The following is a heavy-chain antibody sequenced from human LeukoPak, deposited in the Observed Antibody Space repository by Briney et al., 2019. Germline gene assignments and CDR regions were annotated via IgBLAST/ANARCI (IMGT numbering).Heavy chain of an antibody. J-gene: IGHJ4*02. V-gene: IGHV1-69*05. D-gene: IGHD1-26*01. CDR2: IIPIFGTA. CDR3: ARSGSYSPADFDY. Sequence: SVKVSRKASGGTFSSYAISWVRQAPGQGLEWMGRIIPIFGTANYAQKFQGRVTITTDESTSTAYMELSSLRSEDTAVYYCARSGSYSPADFDYWGQGTLVTVSS. CDR1: GGTFSSYA.